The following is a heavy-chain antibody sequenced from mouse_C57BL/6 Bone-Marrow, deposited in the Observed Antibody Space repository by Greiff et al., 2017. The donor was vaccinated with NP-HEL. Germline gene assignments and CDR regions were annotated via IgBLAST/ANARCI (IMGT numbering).Heavy chain of an antibody. Sequence: QVQLQQSGAELARPGASVKMSCKASGYTFTSYTMHWVKQRPGQGLEWIGYINPSSGYTKYNQKFKDKATLTADKSSSTAYMQLSSLKSEDSAVYYCARWYYYGSSYWYFDVWGTGTTVTVSS. CDR1: GYTFTSYT. CDR2: INPSSGYT. J-gene: IGHJ1*03. D-gene: IGHD1-1*01. CDR3: ARWYYYGSSYWYFDV. V-gene: IGHV1-4*01.